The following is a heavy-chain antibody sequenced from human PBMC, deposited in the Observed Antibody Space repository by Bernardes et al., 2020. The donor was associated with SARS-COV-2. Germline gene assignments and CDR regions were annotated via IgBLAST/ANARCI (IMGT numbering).Heavy chain of an antibody. CDR1: GGSISSISYY. CDR2: IYYSGIT. Sequence: SETMSLTCTVSGGSISSISYYWGWLLQPPGKGLEWIGSIYYSGITYYNPSLKSRVTISVDTSKNQFSLKLSSVTAADTAVYYCASLSIAARPGPLGFENYYYGMDVWGQGTTVTVSS. CDR3: ASLSIAARPGPLGFENYYYGMDV. V-gene: IGHV4-39*01. J-gene: IGHJ6*02. D-gene: IGHD6-6*01.